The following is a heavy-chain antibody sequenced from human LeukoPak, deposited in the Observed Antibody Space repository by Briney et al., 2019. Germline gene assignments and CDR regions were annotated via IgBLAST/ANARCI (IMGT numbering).Heavy chain of an antibody. CDR1: GGSISSYY. CDR2: IYYSEST. D-gene: IGHD6-13*01. CDR3: ARHTLPRYSSSWSTFDY. Sequence: SETLSLTCTVSGGSISSYYWSWIRQPPGKGLEWIGYIYYSESTNYNPSLKSRVTISVDTSKNQFSLKLSSVTAADTAVYYCARHTLPRYSSSWSTFDYWGQGTLVTVSS. J-gene: IGHJ4*02. V-gene: IGHV4-59*08.